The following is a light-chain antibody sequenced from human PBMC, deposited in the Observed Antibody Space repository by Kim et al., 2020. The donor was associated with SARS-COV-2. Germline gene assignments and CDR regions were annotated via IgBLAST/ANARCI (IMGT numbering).Light chain of an antibody. CDR1: SGHSRDA. V-gene: IGLV4-69*01. CDR2: LNSDGSH. CDR3: QTWGTGIHWV. J-gene: IGLJ3*02. Sequence: VHLTCTLSSGHSRDAIAWHQQQPGKGPRYLMKLNSDGSHSKGDGIPDRFSGSSSGAERYLTISSLQSEDEADYYCQTWGTGIHWVFGGGTQLTVL.